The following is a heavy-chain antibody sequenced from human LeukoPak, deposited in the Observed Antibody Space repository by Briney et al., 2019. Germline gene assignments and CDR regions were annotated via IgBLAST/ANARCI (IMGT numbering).Heavy chain of an antibody. CDR2: IYYSGST. CDR3: ASSVTMDAFDI. CDR1: GGSISSYY. Sequence: SETLSLTCTVSGGSISSYYWSWIRQPPGKGLEWIGYIYYSGSTNYNPSLKSRVTIPVDTSKNQFSLKLSSVTAADTAVYYCASSVTMDAFDIWGQGTMVTVSS. D-gene: IGHD4-17*01. V-gene: IGHV4-59*01. J-gene: IGHJ3*02.